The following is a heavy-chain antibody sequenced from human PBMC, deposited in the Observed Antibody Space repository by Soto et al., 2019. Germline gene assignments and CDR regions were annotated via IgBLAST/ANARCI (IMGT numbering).Heavy chain of an antibody. CDR2: ISSSGSYI. CDR1: GFTFSSYS. D-gene: IGHD4-4*01. CDR3: ASDGNSHEQGGWFDP. V-gene: IGHV3-21*01. Sequence: GGSLRLSCAASGFTFSSYSMNWVRQAPGKGLEWVSSISSSGSYIYYADSVKGRFTISRDNAKNSLYLQMNSLRAEDTAVYYCASDGNSHEQGGWFDPWGQGTLVTVSS. J-gene: IGHJ5*02.